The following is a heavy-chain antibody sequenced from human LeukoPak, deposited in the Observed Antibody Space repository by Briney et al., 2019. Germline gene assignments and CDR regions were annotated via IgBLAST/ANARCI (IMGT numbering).Heavy chain of an antibody. CDR1: GFTFSDTY. CDR2: ISPSGTDI. Sequence: GGSLRLSCAVSGFTFSDTYMTWIRQAPGKGLESLSYISPSGTDISYADSVKGRFTISRDNAKNSLYLQMNSLRAEDTAVYYCAVDRDGYNSGYWGQGTLVTVSS. J-gene: IGHJ4*02. V-gene: IGHV3-11*04. CDR3: AVDRDGYNSGY. D-gene: IGHD5-24*01.